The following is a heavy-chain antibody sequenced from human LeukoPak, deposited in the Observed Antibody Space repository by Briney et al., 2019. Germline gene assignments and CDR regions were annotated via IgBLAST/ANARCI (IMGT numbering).Heavy chain of an antibody. V-gene: IGHV1-46*01. J-gene: IGHJ4*02. Sequence: ASVKVSCKASGYTFTSYYMHWVRQAPGQGLEWMGIINPSGGSTSYAQKFQGRVTMTRDMSTSTVYMELSSLRSEDTAVYYCARVDYYDSSGPPPPGYWGQGTLVTVSS. D-gene: IGHD3-22*01. CDR3: ARVDYYDSSGPPPPGY. CDR1: GYTFTSYY. CDR2: INPSGGST.